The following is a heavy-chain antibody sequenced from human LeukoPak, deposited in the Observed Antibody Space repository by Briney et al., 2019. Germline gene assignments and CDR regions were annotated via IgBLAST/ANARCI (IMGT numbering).Heavy chain of an antibody. Sequence: SGGSLRLSCEASGFTFSNYRMSWVRQAPGKGLEWVSCISSSGSTIYYADSVKGRFTISRDNAKNSLYLQMNSLRAGDTAVYYCARAAYSSTWYSRYFDLWGRGTLVTVSS. CDR1: GFTFSNYR. D-gene: IGHD6-13*01. V-gene: IGHV3-48*04. CDR3: ARAAYSSTWYSRYFDL. J-gene: IGHJ2*01. CDR2: ISSSGSTI.